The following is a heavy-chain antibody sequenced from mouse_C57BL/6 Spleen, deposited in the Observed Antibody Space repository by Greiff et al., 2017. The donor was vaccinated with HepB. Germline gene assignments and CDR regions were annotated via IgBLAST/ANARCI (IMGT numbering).Heavy chain of an antibody. J-gene: IGHJ4*01. V-gene: IGHV1-82*01. Sequence: VQLQQSGPEVVKPGASVKISCKASGYAFSSSWMNWVKQRPGKGLEWIGRIYPGDGDTNYNGKFKGKATLTADKSSSTAYMQLSSLTSEDSAVYFCARQGLRRGDYYAMDYWGQGTSVTVSS. CDR3: ARQGLRRGDYYAMDY. CDR2: IYPGDGDT. D-gene: IGHD2-2*01. CDR1: GYAFSSSW.